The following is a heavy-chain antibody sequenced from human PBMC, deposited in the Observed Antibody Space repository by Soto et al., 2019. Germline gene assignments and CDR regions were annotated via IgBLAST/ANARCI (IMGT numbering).Heavy chain of an antibody. D-gene: IGHD3-10*01. Sequence: SETLSLTCAVYGGSFSGYYWSWIRQPPGKGLEWIGEINHSGSTNYNPSLKSRVTISVDTSKNQFSLKLSSVTAADTAVYYCARGGVLLWFGELFLYNWFDPWGQGTLVT. CDR3: ARGGVLLWFGELFLYNWFDP. CDR1: GGSFSGYY. CDR2: INHSGST. J-gene: IGHJ5*02. V-gene: IGHV4-34*01.